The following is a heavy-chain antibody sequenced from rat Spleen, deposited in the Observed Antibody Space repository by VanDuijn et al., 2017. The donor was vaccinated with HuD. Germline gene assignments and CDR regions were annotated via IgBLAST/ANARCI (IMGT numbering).Heavy chain of an antibody. CDR1: GFTFSDYN. D-gene: IGHD1-12*01. CDR2: ISYDGSST. Sequence: EVQLVESGGGLVQPGRSLKLSCAASGFTFSDYNMAWVRQAPKKGLEWVATISYDGSSTYYRDSVKGRFTISRDNAKSTLSLQMESLRSEETATYYCASHLSAGDYWVQGVMVTVSS. J-gene: IGHJ2*01. V-gene: IGHV5-7*01. CDR3: ASHLSAGDY.